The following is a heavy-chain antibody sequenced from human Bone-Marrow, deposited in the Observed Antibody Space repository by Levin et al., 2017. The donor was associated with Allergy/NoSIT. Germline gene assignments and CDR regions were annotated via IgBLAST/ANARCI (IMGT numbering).Heavy chain of an antibody. Sequence: SETLSLTCTVSGGSISGTTYYWGWIRQPPGKGLEWIGSIHYSGSTYYIPSLKSRVTISADTSKNEFSLRLTSVTAADTAVYYCARPISGGYVWDAFHIWGHGTMVTVSS. CDR1: GGSISGTTYY. D-gene: IGHD5-12*01. J-gene: IGHJ3*02. CDR3: ARPISGGYVWDAFHI. V-gene: IGHV4-39*01. CDR2: IHYSGST.